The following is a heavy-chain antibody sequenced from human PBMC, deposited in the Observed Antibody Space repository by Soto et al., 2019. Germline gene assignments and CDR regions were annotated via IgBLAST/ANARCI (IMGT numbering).Heavy chain of an antibody. V-gene: IGHV3-30*18. Sequence: VAVISYDGSNKYYAESVKGRFTISRDNSKNTLYLQMNSLRDEDTAVYYCAKEKSKYCISTSCYPFDYWGQGTLVTVSS. CDR3: AKEKSKYCISTSCYPFDY. D-gene: IGHD2-2*01. J-gene: IGHJ4*02. CDR2: ISYDGSNK.